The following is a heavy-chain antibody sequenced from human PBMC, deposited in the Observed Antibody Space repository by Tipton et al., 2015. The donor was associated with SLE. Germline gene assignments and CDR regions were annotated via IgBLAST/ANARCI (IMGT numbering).Heavy chain of an antibody. D-gene: IGHD4-17*01. CDR3: ARDRPPTTVTTDY. CDR1: GFTFSSYD. Sequence: SLRLSCAASGFTFSSYDMHWVRQATGKGLEWVSAIGTAGDPYYPGSVKGRFTISRDNSKNTLYLQMNSLRAEDTAVYYCARDRPPTTVTTDYWGQGTLVTVSS. V-gene: IGHV3-13*05. CDR2: IGTAGDP. J-gene: IGHJ4*02.